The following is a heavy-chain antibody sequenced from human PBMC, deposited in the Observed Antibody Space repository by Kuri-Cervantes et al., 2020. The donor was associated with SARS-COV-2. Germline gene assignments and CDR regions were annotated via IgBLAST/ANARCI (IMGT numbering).Heavy chain of an antibody. CDR2: IKSKTDGGTT. Sequence: GESLKISCGASGFTFRNFQMNWVRQAPGKGLEWVGRIKSKTDGGTTDYAAPVKGRFTISRDDSKNTLYLQMNSLKTKDTAVYYCTTDASGIVVVPAARIDYWYFDLWGRGTLVTVSS. CDR3: TTDASGIVVVPAARIDYWYFDL. J-gene: IGHJ2*01. CDR1: GFTFRNFQ. D-gene: IGHD2-2*01. V-gene: IGHV3-15*07.